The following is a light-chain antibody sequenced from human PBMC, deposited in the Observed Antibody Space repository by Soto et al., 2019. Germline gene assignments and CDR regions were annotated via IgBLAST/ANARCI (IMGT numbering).Light chain of an antibody. CDR3: CSYVGATTYV. CDR1: SNTIGGYNV. Sequence: QSALTQPASVSGSPGQSITISCTGSSNTIGGYNVVSWYQQHPGKAPKVIIYEGIKRPSGVSNRFSGAISGSTASLTISGLQDEDEADYYCCSYVGATTYVFGSGTKLTVL. V-gene: IGLV2-23*01. J-gene: IGLJ1*01. CDR2: EGI.